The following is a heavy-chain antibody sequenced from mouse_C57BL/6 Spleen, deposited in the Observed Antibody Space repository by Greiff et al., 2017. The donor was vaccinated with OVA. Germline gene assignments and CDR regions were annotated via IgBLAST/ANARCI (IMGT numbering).Heavy chain of an antibody. CDR3: ARRTAQATFDY. Sequence: EVQLQQSGGGLVKPGGSLKLSCAASGFTFSDYGMHWVRQAPEKGLEWVAYISSGSSTIYYADTVKGRYTISRDNAKNTLFLQMTSLRSEDTAMYYCARRTAQATFDYWGQGTTLTVSS. J-gene: IGHJ2*01. CDR2: ISSGSSTI. V-gene: IGHV5-17*01. D-gene: IGHD3-2*02. CDR1: GFTFSDYG.